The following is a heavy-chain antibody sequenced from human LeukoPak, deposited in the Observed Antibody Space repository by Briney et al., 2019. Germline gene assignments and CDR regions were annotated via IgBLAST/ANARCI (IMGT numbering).Heavy chain of an antibody. J-gene: IGHJ4*02. CDR2: INHSGST. CDR3: ARRRGYCSSTSCYSREDYFDY. CDR1: GGSISSYY. V-gene: IGHV4-34*01. D-gene: IGHD2-2*01. Sequence: SGTLSLTCTVSGGSISSYYWSWIRQPPGKGLEWIGEINHSGSTNYNPSLKSRVTISVDTSKNQFSLKLSSVTAADTAVYYCARRRGYCSSTSCYSREDYFDYWGQGTLVTVSS.